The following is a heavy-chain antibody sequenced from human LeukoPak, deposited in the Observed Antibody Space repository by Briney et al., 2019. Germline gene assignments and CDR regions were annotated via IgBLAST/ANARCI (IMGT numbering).Heavy chain of an antibody. Sequence: ASVKVSCKASGYTFTGYYMHWVRQAPGQGLEWMGWINPNSGGTNYAQKFQGRVTMTRDTSISTAYMELSRLRSDDTAVYYCARGFPTYYYDSSGYSSDYWGQGTLVTVSS. CDR1: GYTFTGYY. J-gene: IGHJ4*02. D-gene: IGHD3-22*01. CDR2: INPNSGGT. CDR3: ARGFPTYYYDSSGYSSDY. V-gene: IGHV1-2*02.